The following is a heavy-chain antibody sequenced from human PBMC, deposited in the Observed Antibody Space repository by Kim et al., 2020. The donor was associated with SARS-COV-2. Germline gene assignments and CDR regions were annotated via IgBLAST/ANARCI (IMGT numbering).Heavy chain of an antibody. CDR1: GGSFSGYY. CDR2: INHSGST. Sequence: SETLSLTCAVYGGSFSGYYWSWIRQPPGKGLEWIGEINHSGSTNYNPSLKSRVTISVDTSKNQFSLKLSSVTAADTAVYYCARGGTIVVVPAAPPIRGAFDYWGPGTLVTVSS. CDR3: ARGGTIVVVPAAPPIRGAFDY. D-gene: IGHD2-2*01. V-gene: IGHV4-34*01. J-gene: IGHJ4*02.